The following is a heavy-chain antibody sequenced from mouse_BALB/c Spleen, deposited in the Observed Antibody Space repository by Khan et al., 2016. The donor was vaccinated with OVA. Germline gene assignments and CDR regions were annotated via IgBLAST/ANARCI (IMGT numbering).Heavy chain of an antibody. CDR2: INTYTGEP. V-gene: IGHV9-3-1*01. J-gene: IGHJ4*01. Sequence: QIQLVQSGPELKKPGETVKISCKASGYTFTNYGMNWVKQAPGKGLKWMGWINTYTGEPTYADDFKGRFAFSVETSASTAYLQINNLKNEDTATYFCALPPFFPYVIVCWGQGPSVTVSS. CDR1: GYTFTNYG. CDR3: ALPPFFPYVIVC.